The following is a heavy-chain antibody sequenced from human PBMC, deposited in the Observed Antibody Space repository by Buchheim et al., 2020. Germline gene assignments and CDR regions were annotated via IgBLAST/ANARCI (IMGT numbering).Heavy chain of an antibody. Sequence: EVQLVESGGGLVQPGGSLRLSCAASGFTFSSYWMSWVRQAPGKGLEWVATIKQDGSEKYYVDSVKGRFTISRDNAKNSLYLQMNNLRAEDTAVYYCARDGAYCSGGSCYYYYYYYGMDVWGQGTT. J-gene: IGHJ6*02. CDR1: GFTFSSYW. CDR2: IKQDGSEK. V-gene: IGHV3-7*03. D-gene: IGHD2-15*01. CDR3: ARDGAYCSGGSCYYYYYYYGMDV.